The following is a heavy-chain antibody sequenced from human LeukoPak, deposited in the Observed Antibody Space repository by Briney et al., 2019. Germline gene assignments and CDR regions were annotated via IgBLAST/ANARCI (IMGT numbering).Heavy chain of an antibody. CDR3: VRGGGAMDV. CDR1: GDSVSNNSAA. V-gene: IGHV6-1*01. CDR2: TYQRSKWFI. Sequence: SQTLSLTCAISGDSVSNNSAAWNWIRQSPSRGLEWLGRTYQRSKWFIDYAVSVKSRVTISAETSKNQFSLQLKSVTPEDTAVYYCVRGGGAMDVWGQGTMVTVSS. D-gene: IGHD3-16*01. J-gene: IGHJ6*02.